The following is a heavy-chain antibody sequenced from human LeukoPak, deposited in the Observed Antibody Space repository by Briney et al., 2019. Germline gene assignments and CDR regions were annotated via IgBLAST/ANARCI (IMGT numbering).Heavy chain of an antibody. D-gene: IGHD3-16*01. Sequence: SETLSLTCAVSGGPISSSNWWSWVRQPPGKGLEWIGYVYYSGSTNYNPSLNSRVTTSVDTSKNQFSLKLSSVTAADTAVYYCARGGYDYVWGSAFDYWGQGMLVTVSS. CDR2: VYYSGST. V-gene: IGHV4-4*02. CDR3: ARGGYDYVWGSAFDY. J-gene: IGHJ4*02. CDR1: GGPISSSNW.